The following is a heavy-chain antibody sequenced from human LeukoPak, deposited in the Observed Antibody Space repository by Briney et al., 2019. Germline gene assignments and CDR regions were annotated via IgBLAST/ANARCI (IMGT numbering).Heavy chain of an antibody. CDR1: GFTFSTSL. J-gene: IGHJ4*02. V-gene: IGHV3-48*04. CDR3: ARGPGSGHYFDY. D-gene: IGHD2-15*01. Sequence: GGSLRLSCAASGFTFSTSLMNWVRQAPGNGPEWVSYISSSSGTIYYADSVKGRFTISRDNAENSLYLQMNSLRAEDTAVYYCARGPGSGHYFDYWGQGTLVTVSS. CDR2: ISSSSGTI.